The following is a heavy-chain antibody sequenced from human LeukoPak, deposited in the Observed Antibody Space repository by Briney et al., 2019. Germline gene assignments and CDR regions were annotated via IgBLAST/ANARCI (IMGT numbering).Heavy chain of an antibody. D-gene: IGHD2-15*01. CDR2: IYYSGST. CDR1: GGSISSGSYH. CDR3: ARRYCTGGNCYFLGPIFR. Sequence: SETLSLTCTVSGGSISSGSYHWGWIRQPPGKGLEWIGSIYYSGSTYYNPSLKSRVTISVDTSKNQFSLKLSSVTAADTAVYYCARRYCTGGNCYFLGPIFRWGQGTLVTASS. J-gene: IGHJ4*02. V-gene: IGHV4-39*01.